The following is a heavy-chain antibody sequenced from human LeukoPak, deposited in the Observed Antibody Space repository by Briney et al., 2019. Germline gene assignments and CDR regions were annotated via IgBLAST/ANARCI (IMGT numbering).Heavy chain of an antibody. CDR1: GGSISSYNYY. CDR2: IYYTGTT. CDR3: ARVSGYDWESFYDY. V-gene: IGHV4-39*07. D-gene: IGHD5-12*01. Sequence: PSETLSLTCTVSGGSISSYNYYWGWIRQPPGKGLEWIGTIYYTGTTYYNPSLKSRVTISLDTSKKQFSLNLSSVTAADTAVYYCARVSGYDWESFYDYWGQGTLVTVSS. J-gene: IGHJ4*02.